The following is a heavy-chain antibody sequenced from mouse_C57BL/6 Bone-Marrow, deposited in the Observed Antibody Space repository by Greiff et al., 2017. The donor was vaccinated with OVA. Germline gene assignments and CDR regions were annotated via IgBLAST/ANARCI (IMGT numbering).Heavy chain of an antibody. V-gene: IGHV5-4*03. CDR3: ARGYYGSSYYYAMDY. CDR1: GFTFSSYA. D-gene: IGHD1-1*01. J-gene: IGHJ4*01. Sequence: EVKLVESGGGLVKPGGSLKLSCAASGFTFSSYAMSWVRQTPEKRLEWVATISDGGSYTYYPDNVKGRFTISRDNAKNNLYPQMSQLKSEDTAMYYCARGYYGSSYYYAMDYWGQGTSVTVSS. CDR2: ISDGGSYT.